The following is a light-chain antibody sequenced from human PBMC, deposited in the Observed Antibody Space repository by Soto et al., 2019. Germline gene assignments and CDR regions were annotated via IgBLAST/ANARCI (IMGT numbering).Light chain of an antibody. Sequence: QSVLTQSPSASASLGASVKLTCTLSSGYSRYAIAWHQQQPEKGPRFLMKLSSDGSHIQGDGIPDRFSGSSSGAERYLTISSLQSEDEADYYCQTWGTGIQVVFGGGTKLTVL. CDR3: QTWGTGIQVV. V-gene: IGLV4-69*01. CDR1: SGYSRYA. J-gene: IGLJ2*01. CDR2: LSSDGSH.